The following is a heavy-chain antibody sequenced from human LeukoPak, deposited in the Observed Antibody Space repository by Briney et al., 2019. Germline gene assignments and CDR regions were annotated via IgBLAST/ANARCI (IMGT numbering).Heavy chain of an antibody. D-gene: IGHD1-7*01. CDR2: ISNSGNT. Sequence: KTSETLSLTCTVSGGSVSSGSYYWSWIRQPPGKGLEWIEDISNSGNTYYNPSLKSRVTMSLDTSKNQFSLKLTSVTAADTAVYYCARVRAGTTTKRAFDIWGQGTLVTVSS. V-gene: IGHV4-61*01. J-gene: IGHJ3*02. CDR3: ARVRAGTTTKRAFDI. CDR1: GGSVSSGSYY.